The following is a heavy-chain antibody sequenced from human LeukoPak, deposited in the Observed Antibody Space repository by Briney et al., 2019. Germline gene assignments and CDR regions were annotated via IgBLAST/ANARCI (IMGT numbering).Heavy chain of an antibody. J-gene: IGHJ6*02. Sequence: GGSLRLSCAASGFTFSSYEMNWVRQAPGKGLEWVSYISCSGSTIYYADSVKGRFTISRDNAKNSLYLQMNSLRAEDTAVYYCARGDCSSTSCYGAYYYYGMDVWGQGTTVTVSS. CDR3: ARGDCSSTSCYGAYYYYGMDV. D-gene: IGHD2-2*01. CDR2: ISCSGSTI. V-gene: IGHV3-48*03. CDR1: GFTFSSYE.